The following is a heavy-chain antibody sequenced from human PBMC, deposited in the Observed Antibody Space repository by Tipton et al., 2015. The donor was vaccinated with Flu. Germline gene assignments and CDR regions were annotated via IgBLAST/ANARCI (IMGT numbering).Heavy chain of an antibody. CDR2: MYASGST. Sequence: TLSLTCTVSGDSMSSFYWSWIRQPAGKGLEWIGRMYASGSTKYNPSLKSRVTMSVDTSKKQFSLKLTPVTAADTAVYYCAKVKFGWVESWAQGTLVTVSS. V-gene: IGHV4-4*07. CDR1: GDSMSSFY. D-gene: IGHD3-16*01. CDR3: AKVKFGWVES. J-gene: IGHJ5*01.